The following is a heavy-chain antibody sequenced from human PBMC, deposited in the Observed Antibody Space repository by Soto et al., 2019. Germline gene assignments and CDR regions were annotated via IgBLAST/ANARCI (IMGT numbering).Heavy chain of an antibody. Sequence: PSETLSLTCAVYGGSFSGYYWTWIRQPPGKGLEWIGEIDHSGGTNYMPSLKSRVTISLDTSKNQFSLKLTSVTAADTAVYYGASSYYDILTAPGLFDSCGQGSLGTVSS. J-gene: IGHJ5*01. D-gene: IGHD3-9*01. CDR2: IDHSGGT. CDR1: GGSFSGYY. V-gene: IGHV4-34*01. CDR3: ASSYYDILTAPGLFDS.